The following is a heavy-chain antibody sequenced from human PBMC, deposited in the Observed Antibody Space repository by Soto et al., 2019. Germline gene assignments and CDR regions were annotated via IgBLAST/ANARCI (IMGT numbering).Heavy chain of an antibody. CDR1: SGSISSYY. J-gene: IGHJ4*02. CDR2: IYYSGST. D-gene: IGHD6-6*01. V-gene: IGHV4-59*01. Sequence: PWETLSLTCTVSSGSISSYYRSWIRQPPGKGLEWIGYIYYSGSTNYNPSLKSRVTISVDTSKNQFSLKLSSVTAADTAVYYCARAVFEYSSSFLDYWGQGTLVTVSS. CDR3: ARAVFEYSSSFLDY.